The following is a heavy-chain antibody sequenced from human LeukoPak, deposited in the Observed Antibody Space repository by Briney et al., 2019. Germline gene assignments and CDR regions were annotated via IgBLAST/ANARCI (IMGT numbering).Heavy chain of an antibody. Sequence: GGSLRLSCTASGFIFSGSWMAWIRQAPGKGLEWVAIIKKDGSEKYYVDSMKGRFTISRDNAKNSLFLQMNSLRAEDTAIYYCTTDAWYSAGHWGQGTLVTVSS. CDR2: IKKDGSEK. J-gene: IGHJ4*02. CDR1: GFIFSGSW. CDR3: TTDAWYSAGH. V-gene: IGHV3-7*03. D-gene: IGHD2-15*01.